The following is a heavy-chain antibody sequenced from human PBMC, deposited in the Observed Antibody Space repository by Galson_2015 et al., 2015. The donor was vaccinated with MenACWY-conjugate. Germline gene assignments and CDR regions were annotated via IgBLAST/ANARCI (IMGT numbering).Heavy chain of an antibody. V-gene: IGHV3-48*02. D-gene: IGHD5-24*01. Sequence: SISSAGSSIYYADSVKGRFTISRDNAENSLYLQMNSLRDEDTAVYYCAKVVSTKATYYFDYWGQGTLVTVSS. J-gene: IGHJ4*02. CDR3: AKVVSTKATYYFDY. CDR2: ISSAGSSI.